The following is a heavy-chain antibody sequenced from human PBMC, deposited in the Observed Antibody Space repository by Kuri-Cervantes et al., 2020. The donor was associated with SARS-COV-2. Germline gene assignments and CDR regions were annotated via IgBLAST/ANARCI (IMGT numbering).Heavy chain of an antibody. D-gene: IGHD3-22*01. Sequence: GESLKISCAASGFTFSGHWIHWVRQAPGKGLEWVSAISGSGGSTYYADSVKGRFTISRDNSKNTLYLQMNGLRAEDTAVYYCAKLLPPPRRTYYYDSSGYYDPLALDYWGQGTLVTVSS. CDR3: AKLLPPPRRTYYYDSSGYYDPLALDY. CDR2: ISGSGGST. J-gene: IGHJ4*02. CDR1: GFTFSGHW. V-gene: IGHV3-23*01.